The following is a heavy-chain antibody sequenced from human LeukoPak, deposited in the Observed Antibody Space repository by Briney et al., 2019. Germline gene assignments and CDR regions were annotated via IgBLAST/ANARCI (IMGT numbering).Heavy chain of an antibody. D-gene: IGHD5-18*01. V-gene: IGHV3-23*01. J-gene: IGHJ1*01. CDR1: GFTFNDYA. CDR2: ISGSGGTT. Sequence: GGSLRLSCAASGFTFNDYAMTWVRQAPGKGLEWVSAISGSGGTTLYADSVKGRFTISRDNSKSTLYLQMNSLRAEDTAVYYCAKDQGIQLWLKYFQHWGQGTLVTVSS. CDR3: AKDQGIQLWLKYFQH.